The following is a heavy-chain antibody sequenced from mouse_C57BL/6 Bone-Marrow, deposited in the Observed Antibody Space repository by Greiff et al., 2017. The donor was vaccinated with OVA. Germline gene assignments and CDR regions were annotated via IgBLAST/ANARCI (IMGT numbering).Heavy chain of an antibody. CDR2: ISSGGSYT. CDR3: ARRANWDVFAY. CDR1: GFTFSSYG. D-gene: IGHD4-1*01. J-gene: IGHJ3*01. V-gene: IGHV5-6*02. Sequence: EVMLVESGGDLVKPGGSLKLSCAASGFTFSSYGMSWVRQTPDKRLEWVATISSGGSYTYYPDSVKGRFTISRDNAKNTLYLQMSSLKSEDTAMYYCARRANWDVFAYWGQGTLVTVSA.